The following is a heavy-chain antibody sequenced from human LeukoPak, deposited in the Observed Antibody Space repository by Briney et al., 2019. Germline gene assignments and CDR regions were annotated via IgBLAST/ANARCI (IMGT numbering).Heavy chain of an antibody. Sequence: SVKVSCKASGGSFTFTSHAFSWVRQAPGQGLEWMAGIIPIYGSPSYAQKFQGRVTITSDEPARTVHMELSSLRSEDTAVYYCAGFFYDNSHDAFDLWGQGTMVTVSS. D-gene: IGHD3-22*01. V-gene: IGHV1-69*01. CDR2: IIPIYGSP. CDR3: AGFFYDNSHDAFDL. J-gene: IGHJ3*01. CDR1: GGSFTFTSHA.